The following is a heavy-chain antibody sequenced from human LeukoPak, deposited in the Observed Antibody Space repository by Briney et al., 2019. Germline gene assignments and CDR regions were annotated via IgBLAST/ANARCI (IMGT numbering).Heavy chain of an antibody. Sequence: SETLSLTCTVSGSSIGAYSWSWIPQPPGKGLEWIGYIYTTGSTHHNPSLKSRVTMSLDRSKNQFSLRLTYVTAADTAVFYCARHRAEMATITDDAFDMWGRGTMVTVSS. V-gene: IGHV4-4*09. CDR2: IYTTGST. J-gene: IGHJ3*02. CDR1: GSSIGAYS. D-gene: IGHD5-24*01. CDR3: ARHRAEMATITDDAFDM.